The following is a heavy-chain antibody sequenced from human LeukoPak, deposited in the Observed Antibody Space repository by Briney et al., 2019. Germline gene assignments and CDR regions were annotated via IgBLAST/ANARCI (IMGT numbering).Heavy chain of an antibody. Sequence: GGSLRLSCAASGFTFSDYYMSWIRQAPGKGLEWVSYISSSGSTIYYADSVKGRFTISRDNAKNSLYLQMNSLRAEDTAVYYCARDRPYYYDSSGYPSSYYFDYWGQGTLVTVSS. V-gene: IGHV3-11*04. CDR3: ARDRPYYYDSSGYPSSYYFDY. J-gene: IGHJ4*02. D-gene: IGHD3-22*01. CDR2: ISSSGSTI. CDR1: GFTFSDYY.